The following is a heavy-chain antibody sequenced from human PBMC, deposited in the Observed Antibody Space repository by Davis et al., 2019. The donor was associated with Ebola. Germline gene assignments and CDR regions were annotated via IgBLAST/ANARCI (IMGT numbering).Heavy chain of an antibody. CDR3: AKEYSSHYYDSSGYYYAWGRYFDY. CDR1: GFTFSSYG. Sequence: GGSLRLSCAASGFTFSSYGMHWVRQAPGKGLKWVAVISDDGHNKEYADSVKGRFTISRDNSKNTVYLQMNSLRAEDTAVYYCAKEYSSHYYDSSGYYYAWGRYFDYWGQGTLVTVSS. D-gene: IGHD3-22*01. J-gene: IGHJ4*02. V-gene: IGHV3-30*18. CDR2: ISDDGHNK.